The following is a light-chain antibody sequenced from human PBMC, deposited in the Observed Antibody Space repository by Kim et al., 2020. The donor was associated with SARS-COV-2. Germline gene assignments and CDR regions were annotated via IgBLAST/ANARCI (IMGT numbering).Light chain of an antibody. CDR1: QSVSSSY. CDR3: QQYGSSPRGYT. Sequence: PGDRATLSCRASQSVSSSYLAWYQQKPGQAPRLLIYGASSRATGIPDRFSGSGSGTDYTLTISRLEPEDFAVYYCQQYGSSPRGYTFGQGTKLEI. CDR2: GAS. V-gene: IGKV3-20*01. J-gene: IGKJ2*01.